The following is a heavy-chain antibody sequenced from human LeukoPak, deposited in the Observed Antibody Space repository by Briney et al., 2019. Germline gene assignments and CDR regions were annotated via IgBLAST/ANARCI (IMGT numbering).Heavy chain of an antibody. D-gene: IGHD6-13*01. CDR3: ARTRYSSSWYWYFDY. CDR2: INPNSGGT. CDR1: GYTFTGYY. Sequence: ASVKVSCKASGYTFTGYYMHWVRQAPGQGLEWMGWINPNSGGTNYAQKFQGRVTMTRDTSISTAHMELSRLRSDDTAVYYCARTRYSSSWYWYFDYWGQGTLVTVSS. V-gene: IGHV1-2*02. J-gene: IGHJ4*02.